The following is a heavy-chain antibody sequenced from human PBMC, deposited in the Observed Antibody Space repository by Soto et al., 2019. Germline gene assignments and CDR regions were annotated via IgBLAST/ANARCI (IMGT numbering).Heavy chain of an antibody. CDR3: ARDPEPYCSGGSCYSPFEEYFDY. CDR2: LLPIIGIA. V-gene: IGHV1-69*04. D-gene: IGHD2-15*01. Sequence: GGSGEVSCKASWGTFSSYTISWVRPAPGQGLEGMGRLLPIIGIANYAQKFQGRVTITADKSTSTAYMELSSLRSEDTAVYYCARDPEPYCSGGSCYSPFEEYFDYWGQGTLVTVSS. J-gene: IGHJ4*02. CDR1: WGTFSSYT.